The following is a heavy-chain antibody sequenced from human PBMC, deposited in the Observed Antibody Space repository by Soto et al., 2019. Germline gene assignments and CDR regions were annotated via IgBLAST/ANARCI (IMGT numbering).Heavy chain of an antibody. CDR3: AKGGRQWLVTSDFNY. CDR1: GDSVSSNSAT. Sequence: SQTLSLTCAISGDSVSSNSATWDWIRQSPSRGLEWLGRTYYRSKWYTDYAVSVKGRITINPDTSNNHLSLQLDSVTPDDTAVYYCAKGGRQWLVTSDFNYWGQGALVTVSS. D-gene: IGHD6-19*01. J-gene: IGHJ4*02. CDR2: TYYRSKWYT. V-gene: IGHV6-1*01.